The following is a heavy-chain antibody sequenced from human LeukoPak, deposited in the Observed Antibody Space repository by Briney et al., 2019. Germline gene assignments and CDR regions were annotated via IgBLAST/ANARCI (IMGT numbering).Heavy chain of an antibody. J-gene: IGHJ4*02. CDR2: ISYDGSSK. V-gene: IGHV3-30-3*01. CDR1: GFSFSAYA. Sequence: PGRSLRLSCAASGFSFSAYAMHWVRQAPGKGLEWLAVISYDGSSKYYADSVKGRFTISRDNTKNTLYLQMNSLRAEDTAVYYCARDSSPRGLVGWGDYWGQGTLVTVSS. CDR3: ARDSSPRGLVGWGDY. D-gene: IGHD3-10*01.